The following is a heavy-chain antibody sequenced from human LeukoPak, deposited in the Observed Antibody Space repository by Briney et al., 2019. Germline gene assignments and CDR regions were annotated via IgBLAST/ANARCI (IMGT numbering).Heavy chain of an antibody. Sequence: GRSLRLSCAASGFTFSSYGMHWVRQAPGKGLEWVAVIWYDGSNKYYADSVKGGFTISRDNSKNTLYLQMNSLRAEDTAVYYCARDRTDGSGRIFDPWGQGTLVTVSS. CDR1: GFTFSSYG. V-gene: IGHV3-33*01. CDR2: IWYDGSNK. J-gene: IGHJ5*02. CDR3: ARDRTDGSGRIFDP. D-gene: IGHD3-10*01.